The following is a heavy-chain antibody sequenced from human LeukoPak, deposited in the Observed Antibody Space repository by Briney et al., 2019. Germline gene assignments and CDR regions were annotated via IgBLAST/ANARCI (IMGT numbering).Heavy chain of an antibody. CDR3: AREVSRVRYSYGYPDYYFDY. V-gene: IGHV1-2*04. Sequence: ASVKVSCKASGYTFTGYYMHWVRQASGQGLEWMGWINPNSGGTNYAQKFQGWVTMTRDTSISTAYMELSRLRSDDTAVYYCAREVSRVRYSYGYPDYYFDYWGQGTLVTVSS. CDR1: GYTFTGYY. D-gene: IGHD5-18*01. J-gene: IGHJ4*02. CDR2: INPNSGGT.